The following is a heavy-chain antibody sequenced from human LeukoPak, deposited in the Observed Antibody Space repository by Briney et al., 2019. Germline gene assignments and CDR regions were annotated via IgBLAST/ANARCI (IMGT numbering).Heavy chain of an antibody. CDR1: GFTFSSYA. D-gene: IGHD3-22*01. V-gene: IGHV3-30*04. CDR3: ARSLSGDYDSSGYGY. Sequence: GGSLRLSCAASGFTFSSYAMHWVRQAPGKGLEWVAVISYDGSNKYYADSVKGRFTISRDNSENTLYLQMNSLRAEDTAVYYCARSLSGDYDSSGYGYWGQGTLVTVSS. J-gene: IGHJ4*02. CDR2: ISYDGSNK.